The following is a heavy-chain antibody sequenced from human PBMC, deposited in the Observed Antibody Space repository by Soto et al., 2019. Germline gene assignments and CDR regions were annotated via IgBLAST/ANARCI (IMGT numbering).Heavy chain of an antibody. J-gene: IGHJ3*02. CDR2: ISYDGSNE. Sequence: QVQLVESGGGVVQPGRSLRLSCAASGFTFSHYGMHWVRQAPGKGLEWVALISYDGSNEHYADSVKGRFTISRDNSKYTLYLQMNSVTAEDTAVYYCAKISILGYCSGGSCYGAAFDIWGQGTMVTVSS. CDR3: AKISILGYCSGGSCYGAAFDI. CDR1: GFTFSHYG. D-gene: IGHD2-15*01. V-gene: IGHV3-30*18.